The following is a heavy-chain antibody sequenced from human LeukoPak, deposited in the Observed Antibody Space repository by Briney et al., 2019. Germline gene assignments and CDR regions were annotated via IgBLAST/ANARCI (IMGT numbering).Heavy chain of an antibody. D-gene: IGHD1-26*01. CDR3: ARDPSNSGNYYVFDY. V-gene: IGHV3-30*02. Sequence: GGSLRLSCAASRFTFSTYGMHWVRQAPGKGLEWVAFIRYDGSNKYYADSVKGRFTISRDNYKNTLNLQMNSLRPEDTAVYYCARDPSNSGNYYVFDYWGRGTQVTVSS. CDR2: IRYDGSNK. CDR1: RFTFSTYG. J-gene: IGHJ4*02.